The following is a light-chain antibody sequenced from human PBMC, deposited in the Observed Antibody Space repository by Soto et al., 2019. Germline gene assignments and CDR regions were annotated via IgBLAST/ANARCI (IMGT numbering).Light chain of an antibody. V-gene: IGLV2-8*01. CDR3: SSYAGSSNFV. CDR2: EVT. J-gene: IGLJ1*01. Sequence: QSVLTQPPSASGSPGQSVTISCTGTSSDVGGYSYVSWYQQHPGKAPKLMIYEVTKRPSGVPDRFSASKSGNTASLTVSGLQAEDEADYYCSSYAGSSNFVFGTGTKVTVL. CDR1: SSDVGGYSY.